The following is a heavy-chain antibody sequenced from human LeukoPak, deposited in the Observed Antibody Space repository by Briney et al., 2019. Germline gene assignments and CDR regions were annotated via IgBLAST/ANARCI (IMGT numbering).Heavy chain of an antibody. D-gene: IGHD5-12*01. V-gene: IGHV3-21*01. J-gene: IGHJ6*03. CDR3: ARARADIVATLYYYYMDV. Sequence: GGSLRLSCAASGFTFSSYSMNWVRQAPGKGLEWVSSISSSSSYIYYADSVKGRFTISRDNAKNSLYLQMNSLRAEDTAVYYCARARADIVATLYYYYMDVWGKGTTVTVSS. CDR2: ISSSSSYI. CDR1: GFTFSSYS.